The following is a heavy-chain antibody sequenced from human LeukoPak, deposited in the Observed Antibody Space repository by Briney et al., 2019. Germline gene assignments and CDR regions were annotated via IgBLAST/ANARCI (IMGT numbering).Heavy chain of an antibody. V-gene: IGHV3-23*01. CDR1: GFTFSSYA. CDR2: ISGSGGST. J-gene: IGHJ4*02. Sequence: GGSLRLSCAASGFTFSSYAMSWVRQAPGKGLEWVSAISGSGGSTYYADSVKGRFTISRDNSKNTLYLQMNSLRAEDTAVYYCTTMGARLWFGGAIDYWGQGTLVTVSS. CDR3: TTMGARLWFGGAIDY. D-gene: IGHD3-10*01.